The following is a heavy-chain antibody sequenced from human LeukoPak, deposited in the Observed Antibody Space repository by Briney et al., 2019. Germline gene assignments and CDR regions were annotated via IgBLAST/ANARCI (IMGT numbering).Heavy chain of an antibody. CDR1: GGTLSSFA. CDR3: ARHNRVRGYMDV. V-gene: IGHV1-69*13. J-gene: IGHJ6*03. Sequence: SVKVSCKASGGTLSSFAINWVRQAPGQGLEWMGGIIPISGTPNYAQKFQGRVTITADESTSAAYMELSSLRSEDTAVYYCARHNRVRGYMDVWGKGTTVTVSS. CDR2: IIPISGTP. D-gene: IGHD3-10*01.